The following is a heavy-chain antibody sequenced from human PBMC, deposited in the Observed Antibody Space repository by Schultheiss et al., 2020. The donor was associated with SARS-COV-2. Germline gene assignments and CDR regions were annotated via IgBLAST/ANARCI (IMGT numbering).Heavy chain of an antibody. V-gene: IGHV3-11*06. CDR2: ISSSSSYI. CDR3: ARGASHDSSSWFSYYYYYGMDV. Sequence: GGSLRLSCAASGFTFSDYYMSWIRQAPGKGLEWVSYISSSSSYIYYADSVKGRFTISRDNAKNSLYLQMNSLRAEDTAVYYCARGASHDSSSWFSYYYYYGMDVWGQGTTVTVSS. D-gene: IGHD6-13*01. CDR1: GFTFSDYY. J-gene: IGHJ6*02.